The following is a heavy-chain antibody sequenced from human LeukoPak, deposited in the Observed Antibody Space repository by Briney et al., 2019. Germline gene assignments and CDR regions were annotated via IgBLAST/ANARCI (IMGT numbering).Heavy chain of an antibody. CDR3: ARIDNYDILTGYYISYYYYMDV. CDR2: ISSSSSTI. V-gene: IGHV3-48*01. CDR1: GFTFSSYS. J-gene: IGHJ6*03. D-gene: IGHD3-9*01. Sequence: PGGSLRLSCAASGFTFSSYSMNWVRQAPGKGLEWVSYISSSSSTIYYADSVKGRFTISRDNAKNSLYLQMNSLRAEDTAVYYCARIDNYDILTGYYISYYYYMDVWGKGTTVTVSS.